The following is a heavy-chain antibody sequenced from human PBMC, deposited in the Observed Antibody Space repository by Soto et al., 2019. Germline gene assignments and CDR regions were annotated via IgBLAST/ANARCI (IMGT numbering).Heavy chain of an antibody. D-gene: IGHD1-1*01. J-gene: IGHJ4*02. V-gene: IGHV3-33*01. CDR3: VRGDNWNDEASDY. CDR2: IWSDGNNR. CDR1: GFMFSNHG. Sequence: QVQLVESGGGVVQPGRSLRLSCAASGFMFSNHGMHWVRQAPGKGLEWVAVIWSDGNNRYYAHSVKGRFTISRDNSENTLYLQMNSLRAEDTAVYYCVRGDNWNDEASDYWGQGTLVTVSS.